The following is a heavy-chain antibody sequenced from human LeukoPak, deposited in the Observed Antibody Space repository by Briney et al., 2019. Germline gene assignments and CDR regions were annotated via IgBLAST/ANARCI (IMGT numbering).Heavy chain of an antibody. D-gene: IGHD5-12*01. CDR2: INPNSGGT. J-gene: IGHJ3*02. V-gene: IGHV1-2*02. CDR3: ARVIVGYSGYDVAFDI. CDR1: GYTFTVYY. Sequence: GASVTVSFKSSGYTFTVYYMHWVRQAPRQGREWMGWINPNSGGTNYAQKFQGRVTMTRDTSISTAYMELSRLRSDDTAVYYCARVIVGYSGYDVAFDIWGQGTMVTVSS.